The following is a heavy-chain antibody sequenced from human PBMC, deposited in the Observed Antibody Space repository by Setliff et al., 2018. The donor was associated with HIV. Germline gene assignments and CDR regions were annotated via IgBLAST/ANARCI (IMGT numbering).Heavy chain of an antibody. CDR3: ARVDCSGGSCYSPAY. J-gene: IGHJ4*02. D-gene: IGHD2-15*01. CDR1: GGSMSSYF. V-gene: IGHV4-59*01. Sequence: PSETLSLTCTVSGGSMSSYFWSWIRQSPGKGLKWIGYIYNSGGTNYNPSLKSRVTISLDTSKNQFSLNLTSVTAADTAVYYCARVDCSGGSCYSPAYWGQGTLVTVSS. CDR2: IYNSGGT.